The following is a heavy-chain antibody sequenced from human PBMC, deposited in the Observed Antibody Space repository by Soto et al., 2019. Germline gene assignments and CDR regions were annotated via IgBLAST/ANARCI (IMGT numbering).Heavy chain of an antibody. D-gene: IGHD6-13*01. J-gene: IGHJ5*02. V-gene: IGHV1-2*02. CDR1: GYTFTDYY. Sequence: QVQLVQSGAELKKPGASVKVSCKASGYTFTDYYLHWVRQAPGQGLQWMGWINPNSGGTHYERKFQGRVTMTTDTSINTAYMELTGLTSDDTAVYYCARDLLMAAAHWFDPWGQGTLVSVSS. CDR2: INPNSGGT. CDR3: ARDLLMAAAHWFDP.